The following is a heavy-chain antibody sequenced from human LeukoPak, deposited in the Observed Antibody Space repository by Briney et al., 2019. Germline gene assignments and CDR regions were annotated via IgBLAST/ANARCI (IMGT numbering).Heavy chain of an antibody. V-gene: IGHV3-21*01. D-gene: IGHD2-2*01. CDR3: AVSIVVVPAASPRDY. J-gene: IGHJ4*02. CDR1: GFTFSSYS. Sequence: GGSLRLSCAASGFTFSSYSMNWVRQAPGKGLEWVSSISSSSSYIYYADSVKGRFTISRDNAKNSLYLQMNSLRAEDTAAYYCAVSIVVVPAASPRDYWGQGTLVTVSS. CDR2: ISSSSSYI.